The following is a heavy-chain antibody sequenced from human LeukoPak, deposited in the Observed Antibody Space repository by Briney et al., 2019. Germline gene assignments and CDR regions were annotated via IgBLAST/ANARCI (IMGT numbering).Heavy chain of an antibody. D-gene: IGHD5-18*01. V-gene: IGHV3-53*01. J-gene: IGHJ4*02. Sequence: GGSLRLSCAASGFTVSSNYMSWVRQAPGKGLEWVSVIYSGGSTYYADSVKGRFTISRDNSKNTLYFQMNSLRVEDTAVYYCASGGHTYGYGFYWGQGTLVTVSS. CDR1: GFTVSSNY. CDR3: ASGGHTYGYGFY. CDR2: IYSGGST.